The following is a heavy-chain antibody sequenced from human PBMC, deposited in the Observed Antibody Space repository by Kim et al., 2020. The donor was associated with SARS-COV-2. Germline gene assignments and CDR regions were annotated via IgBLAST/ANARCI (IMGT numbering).Heavy chain of an antibody. J-gene: IGHJ6*01. CDR3: TRLQGIAADHHYYYG. D-gene: IGHD6-13*01. CDR2: IRSKANSYAT. V-gene: IGHV3-73*01. Sequence: GGSLRLSCAASGLTFSGSAMHRVRQASGKGLEWVGRIRSKANSYATAYAASVKGRFTISRDDSKNTAYLQMNSPKTEATAVHYCTRLQGIAADHHYYYG. CDR1: GLTFSGSA.